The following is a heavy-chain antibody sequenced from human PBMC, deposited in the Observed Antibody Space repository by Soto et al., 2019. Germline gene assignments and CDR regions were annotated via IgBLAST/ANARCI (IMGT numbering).Heavy chain of an antibody. Sequence: QVQLVQSGAEAKKPGASVKVSCEASGYTFSNYGINWVRQAPGQGFEWLGWISAASGDTIYAPDFLSRVTFTTDTSPSTAYMELRSLTSDDTAVYYCERDRSPAPDKTMVIHLGGQGTLVVVSS. CDR1: GYTFSNYG. CDR2: ISAASGDT. D-gene: IGHD2-8*01. V-gene: IGHV1-18*01. J-gene: IGHJ1*01. CDR3: ERDRSPAPDKTMVIHL.